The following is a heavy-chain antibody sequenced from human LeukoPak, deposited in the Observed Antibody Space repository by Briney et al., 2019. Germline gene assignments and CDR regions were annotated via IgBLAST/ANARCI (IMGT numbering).Heavy chain of an antibody. V-gene: IGHV1-8*01. CDR3: ARGATFQRQALAY. CDR1: GYTFTEYD. CDR2: MNPYSGNK. D-gene: IGHD5-24*01. J-gene: IGHJ4*02. Sequence: VASVKVSCKASGYTFTEYDINWVRQATGQGPELLGWMNPYSGNKCYVQQFQGRLTMTTNVSNTTVYMELSSLRSEDTAIYFCARGATFQRQALAYWGQGSLVIVSS.